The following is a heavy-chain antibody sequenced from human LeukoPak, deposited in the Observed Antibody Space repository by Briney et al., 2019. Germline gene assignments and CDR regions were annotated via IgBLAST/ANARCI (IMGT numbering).Heavy chain of an antibody. J-gene: IGHJ4*02. Sequence: ASVKLSCNASGSTFTAYYMHWGRKAPGQGLGWMGWINPNSGGTTYAKKSQSRVTMTRDTSISTAYVGLSRLRSDDTAVYYCALLNYYDSGQRENYWGQGTLVTVSS. CDR3: ALLNYYDSGQRENY. CDR1: GSTFTAYY. V-gene: IGHV1-2*02. CDR2: INPNSGGT. D-gene: IGHD3-22*01.